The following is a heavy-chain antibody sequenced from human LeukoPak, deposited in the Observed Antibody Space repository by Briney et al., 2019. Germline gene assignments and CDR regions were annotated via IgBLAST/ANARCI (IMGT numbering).Heavy chain of an antibody. CDR3: ASLRATVTAPDY. Sequence: SGGSLRLSCAASGFTFSTYSMNWVRQAPGKGLEWVSYLSSSSSTMYYADSVKGRFTISRDNTKNSLYLQMNSLRVEDTAVYYCASLRATVTAPDYWGQGTLVTVSS. J-gene: IGHJ4*02. V-gene: IGHV3-48*01. CDR1: GFTFSTYS. D-gene: IGHD4-17*01. CDR2: LSSSSSTM.